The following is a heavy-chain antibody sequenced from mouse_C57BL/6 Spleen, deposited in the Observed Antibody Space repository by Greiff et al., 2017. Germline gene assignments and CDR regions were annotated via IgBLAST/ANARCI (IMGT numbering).Heavy chain of an antibody. D-gene: IGHD2-5*01. CDR1: GFTFSGYG. Sequence: DVKLVESGGGLVKPGGSLKLSCAASGFTFSGYGMHWVRQAPEKGLEWVAYISSGSSTIYYADTVKGRFTISRDNAKNTLFLQMTSLRSEDTAMYYCAREYYSNYFDYWGQGTTLTVSS. V-gene: IGHV5-17*01. CDR3: AREYYSNYFDY. CDR2: ISSGSSTI. J-gene: IGHJ2*01.